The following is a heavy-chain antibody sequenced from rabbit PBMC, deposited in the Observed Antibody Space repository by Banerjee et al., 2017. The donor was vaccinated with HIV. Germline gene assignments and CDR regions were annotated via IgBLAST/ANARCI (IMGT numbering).Heavy chain of an antibody. V-gene: IGHV1S45*01. CDR3: ARDLTSVIGWNFNL. D-gene: IGHD1-1*01. CDR2: IYTGSGST. CDR1: GFSFSSGYY. J-gene: IGHJ4*01. Sequence: QEQLEESGGDLVKPEGSLTLTCTASGFSFSSGYYMCWVRQAPGKGLEWIACIYTGSGSTYYASWAKGRFTISKTSSTTVTLQMTSLTAANTATYFCARDLTSVIGWNFNLWGPGTLVTVS.